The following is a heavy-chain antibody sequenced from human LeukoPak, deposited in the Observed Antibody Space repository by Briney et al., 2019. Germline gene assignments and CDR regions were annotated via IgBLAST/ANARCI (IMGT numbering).Heavy chain of an antibody. Sequence: ASVKVSCKPSGYTFTGYYIHWVRQAPGQGLEWMGWINPNSGATNYAQKFQGRVTMTRDTSINTAYMELGRLTSDDTAVYFCARGATRLATAGAEFDSWGQGTLVIVSS. D-gene: IGHD6-13*01. CDR2: INPNSGAT. J-gene: IGHJ4*02. V-gene: IGHV1-2*02. CDR1: GYTFTGYY. CDR3: ARGATRLATAGAEFDS.